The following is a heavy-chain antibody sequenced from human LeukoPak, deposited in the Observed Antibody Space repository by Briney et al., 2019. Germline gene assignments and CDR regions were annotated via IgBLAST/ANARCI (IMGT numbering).Heavy chain of an antibody. CDR1: GLTFGSYT. V-gene: IGHV3-23*01. CDR2: ITATGSRT. D-gene: IGHD6-13*01. Sequence: PGGSLRLSCAASGLTFGSYTMSWVRQAPGKGLEWVSGITATGSRTYYADSVKGRFTISRDNSKNTLYLQMNSLRAEDTAVYYYAKEAAAGFIDYWGQGTLVTVSS. J-gene: IGHJ4*02. CDR3: AKEAAAGFIDY.